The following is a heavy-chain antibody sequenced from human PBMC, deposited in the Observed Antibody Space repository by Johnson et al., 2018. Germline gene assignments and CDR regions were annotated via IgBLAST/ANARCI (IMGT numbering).Heavy chain of an antibody. Sequence: VQLVQSGGGLVKPGGSLRLSCAASGFTFSNAWMNWVRQAPGKGLEWVGRIKSKTDGGTTDYAAPVKGRFTISRDDSKNTLYLQMNSLKTEDTAVYYCTTGDSNYDYYYYCMDVWGKGTTVTVSS. CDR3: TTGDSNYDYYYYCMDV. CDR1: GFTFSNAW. J-gene: IGHJ6*03. D-gene: IGHD4-11*01. CDR2: IKSKTDGGTT. V-gene: IGHV3-15*07.